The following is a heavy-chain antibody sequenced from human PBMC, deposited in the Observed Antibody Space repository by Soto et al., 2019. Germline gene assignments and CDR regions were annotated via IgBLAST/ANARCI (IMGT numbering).Heavy chain of an antibody. V-gene: IGHV1-69*13. J-gene: IGHJ6*02. D-gene: IGHD2-2*01. CDR1: GGTFSSYA. Sequence: SVKVSCKASGGTFSSYAISWVRQAPGQGLEWMGGIIPIFGTANYAQKFQGRVTITADESTSTAYMELSSLRSDDTAVYYCAAEIVVVPRAYNYYDMDVWGQGTAVTVSS. CDR2: IIPIFGTA. CDR3: AAEIVVVPRAYNYYDMDV.